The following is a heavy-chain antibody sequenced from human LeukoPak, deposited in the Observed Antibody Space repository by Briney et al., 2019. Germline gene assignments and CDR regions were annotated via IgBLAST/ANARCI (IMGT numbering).Heavy chain of an antibody. Sequence: PGGSLRLSCAASGFTFSSYSMNWVRQAPGKGLEWVSSISSSSDYIYYADSVKGRFTISRDNSKNTLYLQMNSLRAEDTAVYYCAKDRYSSSWSPFDYWGQGTLATVSS. CDR1: GFTFSSYS. CDR3: AKDRYSSSWSPFDY. CDR2: ISSSSDYI. V-gene: IGHV3-21*04. D-gene: IGHD6-13*01. J-gene: IGHJ4*02.